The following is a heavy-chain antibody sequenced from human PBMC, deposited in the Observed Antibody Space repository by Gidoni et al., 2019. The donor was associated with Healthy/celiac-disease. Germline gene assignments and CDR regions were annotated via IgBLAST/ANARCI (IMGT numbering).Heavy chain of an antibody. V-gene: IGHV4-39*01. CDR3: ARFRTTGTSDNWFDP. J-gene: IGHJ5*02. D-gene: IGHD1-1*01. Sequence: QLQLQESGPGLVKPSETLSLTCTVSGGSISSSSYYWGWIRQPPGKGLEWIGSIYYSGSTYYNPSLKSRVTISVDTSKNQFSLKLSSVTAADTAVYYCARFRTTGTSDNWFDPWGQGTLVTVSS. CDR1: GGSISSSSYY. CDR2: IYYSGST.